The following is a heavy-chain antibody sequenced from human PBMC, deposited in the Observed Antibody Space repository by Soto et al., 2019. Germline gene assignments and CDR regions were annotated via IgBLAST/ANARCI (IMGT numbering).Heavy chain of an antibody. D-gene: IGHD5-18*01. CDR1: GGSFSGYY. CDR3: AKGVTAMVTGGYYFDY. V-gene: IGHV4-34*01. CDR2: INHIGST. J-gene: IGHJ4*02. Sequence: EPLSLTCAVHGGSFSGYYWSWIRQPPGKGLEWIGEINHIGSTNYNPSLKSRVTISVDTSKNQFSLKLSSVTAADTAVYYCAKGVTAMVTGGYYFDYWGQGTQVTVSS.